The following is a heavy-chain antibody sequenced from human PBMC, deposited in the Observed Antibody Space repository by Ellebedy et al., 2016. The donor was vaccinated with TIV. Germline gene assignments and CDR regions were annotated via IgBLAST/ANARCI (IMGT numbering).Heavy chain of an antibody. J-gene: IGHJ4*02. Sequence: GASLKISXASSGFPFSSYAMSWVRQPPGKGLEWVSSISDSGGNTYYADSVRGRFTFSRDNSKNTLYLQMNSLRAEDTAVYYCAKGWLGAGAGTDFDYWGRGTLVTVSS. CDR3: AKGWLGAGAGTDFDY. CDR2: ISDSGGNT. V-gene: IGHV3-23*01. D-gene: IGHD6-13*01. CDR1: GFPFSSYA.